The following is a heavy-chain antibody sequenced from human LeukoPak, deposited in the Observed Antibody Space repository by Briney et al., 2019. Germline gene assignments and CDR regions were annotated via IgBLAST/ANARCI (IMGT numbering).Heavy chain of an antibody. CDR2: ISGSGGST. J-gene: IGHJ4*02. CDR3: AKEEGVTIFGVVIQNYFDY. CDR1: GFTFSSYA. D-gene: IGHD3-3*01. Sequence: PGGSLRLSCAASGFTFSSYAMSWVRQAPRKGLEWVSAISGSGGSTYYADSVKGRFTISRDNSKNTLYLQMNSLRAEDTAVYYCAKEEGVTIFGVVIQNYFDYWGQGTLVTVSS. V-gene: IGHV3-23*01.